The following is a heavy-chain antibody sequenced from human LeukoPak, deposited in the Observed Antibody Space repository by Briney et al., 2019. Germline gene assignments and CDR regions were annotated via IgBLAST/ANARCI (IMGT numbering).Heavy chain of an antibody. CDR3: ARGRKGLWFGEWAPRSRQDY. J-gene: IGHJ4*02. CDR1: GGSFSGYY. CDR2: INHSGST. V-gene: IGHV4-34*01. Sequence: ASETLSLTCAVYGGSFSGYYWSWIRQPPGKGLEWIGEINHSGSTNYNPSLKSRVTISVDTSKNQFSLKLSSVTAADTAVYYCARGRKGLWFGEWAPRSRQDYWGQGTLVTVSS. D-gene: IGHD3-10*01.